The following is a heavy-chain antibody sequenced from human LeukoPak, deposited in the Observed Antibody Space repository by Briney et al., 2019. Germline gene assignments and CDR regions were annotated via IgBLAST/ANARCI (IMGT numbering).Heavy chain of an antibody. J-gene: IGHJ4*02. V-gene: IGHV3-33*06. D-gene: IGHD3-22*01. CDR1: GFTFSSYG. CDR2: IWYDGSNK. Sequence: PGRSLRLSCAASGFTFSSYGMHWVRQAPGKGLEWVAVIWYDGSNKYYADSVKGRFTISGDNSKNTLYLQMNSLRAEDTAVYYCAKGGYDSSGYYDYWGQGTLVTVSS. CDR3: AKGGYDSSGYYDY.